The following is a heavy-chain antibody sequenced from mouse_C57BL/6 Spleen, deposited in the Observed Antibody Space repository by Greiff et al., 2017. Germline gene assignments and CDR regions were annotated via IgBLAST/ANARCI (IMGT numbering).Heavy chain of an antibody. V-gene: IGHV3-1*01. CDR1: GYSITSGYD. J-gene: IGHJ3*01. CDR2: ISYSGST. Sequence: DVQLQESGPGMVKPSQSLSLTCTVTGYSITSGYDWHWIRHFPGNKLEWMGYISYSGSTNYNPSLKSRISITHDTSKNHFFLKLNSVTTEDTATYYCARGNWAAGFAYWGQGTLVTVSA. D-gene: IGHD4-1*01. CDR3: ARGNWAAGFAY.